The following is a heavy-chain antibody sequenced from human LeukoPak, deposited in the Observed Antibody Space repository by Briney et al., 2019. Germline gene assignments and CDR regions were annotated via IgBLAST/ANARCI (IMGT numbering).Heavy chain of an antibody. CDR3: AKDGAAWYPGAFDI. V-gene: IGHV3-23*01. Sequence: GGSLRPSCAASGFTFSSDAMSWVRLAPGKGLECVSVISDSGGGTYYADSVKGRFTISRDNSNNTLYLQINSLRAEDTAVYYCAKDGAAWYPGAFDIWGQGTMVIVSS. D-gene: IGHD6-25*01. J-gene: IGHJ3*02. CDR2: ISDSGGGT. CDR1: GFTFSSDA.